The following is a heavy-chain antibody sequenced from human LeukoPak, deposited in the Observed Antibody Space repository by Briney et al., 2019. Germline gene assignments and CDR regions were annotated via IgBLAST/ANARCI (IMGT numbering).Heavy chain of an antibody. V-gene: IGHV1-18*01. J-gene: IGHJ4*02. CDR3: ARDLGSSGYYPLPDY. Sequence: GASVKVSCKASGYTFTSYGISWVRQAPGQGLEWMGWISAYNGSTNYAQKLQGRVTMTTDTSTSTAYMELRSLRSDDTAVYYCARDLGSSGYYPLPDYWGQGTLVTVSS. CDR1: GYTFTSYG. D-gene: IGHD3-22*01. CDR2: ISAYNGST.